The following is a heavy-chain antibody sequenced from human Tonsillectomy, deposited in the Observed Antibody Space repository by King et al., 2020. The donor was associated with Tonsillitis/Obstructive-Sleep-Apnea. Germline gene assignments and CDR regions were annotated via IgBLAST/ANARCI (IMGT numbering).Heavy chain of an antibody. J-gene: IGHJ5*02. CDR2: IYHSGST. D-gene: IGHD2-15*01. Sequence: VQLQESGPGLVKPSGTLSLTCAVSGGSISSSNWWSWVRQPPGKGLEWIGEIYHSGSTNYNPSLKSRVTISVDKSKNQFSLKLSSVTAADTAVYYCARLVGCSGGSCYSGWFDPWGQGTLVTVSS. V-gene: IGHV4-4*02. CDR1: GGSISSSNW. CDR3: ARLVGCSGGSCYSGWFDP.